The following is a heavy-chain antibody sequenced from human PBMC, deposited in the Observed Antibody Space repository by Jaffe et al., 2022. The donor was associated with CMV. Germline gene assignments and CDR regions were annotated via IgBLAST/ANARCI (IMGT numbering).Heavy chain of an antibody. CDR2: IIPILGRT. D-gene: IGHD4-17*01. CDR1: GGTFSSDS. J-gene: IGHJ5*02. V-gene: IGHV1-69*09. CDR3: AIDGDYEGS. Sequence: QVQLVQSGAEVKKPGSSVKVSCKASGGTFSSDSISWLRQAPGQGLEWMGRIIPILGRTKYAQNFQGRVTITADKSPSAVYMELSSLKSDDTAVYYCAIDGDYEGSWGQGSLVTVSS.